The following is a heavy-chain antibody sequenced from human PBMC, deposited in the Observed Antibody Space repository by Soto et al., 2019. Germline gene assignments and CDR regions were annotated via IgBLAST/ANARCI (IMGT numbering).Heavy chain of an antibody. D-gene: IGHD4-17*01. J-gene: IGHJ4*02. CDR1: GASIYNGGYF. CDR3: ARCSTTEKVDS. Sequence: QVQLQESGPGLVRPSQTLSLTCSVYGASIYNGGYFCSWIRQSPGKVLEWIGHIHNSGSPYNNPSLKSRVTISADTSKNQFSLKLTSVTAADTAVDYCARCSTTEKVDSWGQGTLVTVSA. V-gene: IGHV4-30-4*01. CDR2: IHNSGSP.